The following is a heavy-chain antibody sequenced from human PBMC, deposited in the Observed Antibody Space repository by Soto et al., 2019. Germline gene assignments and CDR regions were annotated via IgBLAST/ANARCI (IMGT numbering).Heavy chain of an antibody. CDR1: GDSVSSNSAA. V-gene: IGHV6-1*01. D-gene: IGHD6-13*01. CDR3: ARESSTRFDP. CDR2: TYYRSRWYN. J-gene: IGHJ5*02. Sequence: SQTLSLTCASSGDSVSSNSAAWNWIRQSPSKGLKWLERTYYRSRWYNDYAVSLKSRITVNPDTSKNQFSLQLNSVSPEDTAVYFCARESSTRFDPWGQGALVTVSS.